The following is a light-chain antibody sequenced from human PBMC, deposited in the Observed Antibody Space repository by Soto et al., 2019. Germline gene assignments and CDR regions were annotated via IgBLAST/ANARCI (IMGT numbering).Light chain of an antibody. CDR2: DNN. CDR3: GTWDCSLRYVV. Sequence: QSVLTQPPSVSAAPGQKVTISCSGSSSNIGNNYVSWYQQFPRTAPKLLIYDNNKRPSGIPDRFSGSKSGTSATLGITGLQTGDEADYYCGTWDCSLRYVVFGGGTKLTVL. CDR1: SSNIGNNY. J-gene: IGLJ2*01. V-gene: IGLV1-51*01.